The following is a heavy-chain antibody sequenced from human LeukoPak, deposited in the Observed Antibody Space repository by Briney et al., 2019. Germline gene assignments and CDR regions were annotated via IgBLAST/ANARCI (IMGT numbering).Heavy chain of an antibody. CDR1: GFTFSSYW. D-gene: IGHD3-22*01. V-gene: IGHV3-30*18. J-gene: IGHJ4*02. CDR3: AKQDDSSGV. CDR2: ISYDGSNK. Sequence: AGGSLRLSCAASGFTFSSYWMSWVRQAPGKGLEWVAVISYDGSNKYYADSVKGRFTISRDNSKNTLYLQMNSLRAEDTAVYYCAKQDDSSGVWGQGTLVTVSS.